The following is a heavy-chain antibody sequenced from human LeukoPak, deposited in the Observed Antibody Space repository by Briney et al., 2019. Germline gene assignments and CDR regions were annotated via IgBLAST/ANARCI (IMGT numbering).Heavy chain of an antibody. CDR2: IYYSGST. V-gene: IGHV4-59*01. Sequence: PSETLSLTCTVSGGSISSYYWSWIRQPPGKGLEWIGYIYYSGSTNYNPSLKSRVTLSVDTSKNQFSLKLSSVTAADTAVYYCARGGGLRYFDWLLDYWGQGTLVTVSS. J-gene: IGHJ4*02. CDR3: ARGGGLRYFDWLLDY. D-gene: IGHD3-9*01. CDR1: GGSISSYY.